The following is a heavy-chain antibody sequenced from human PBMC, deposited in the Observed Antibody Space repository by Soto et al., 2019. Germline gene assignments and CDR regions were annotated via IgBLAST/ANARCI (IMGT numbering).Heavy chain of an antibody. CDR1: GGSFSSYY. V-gene: IGHV4-34*01. Sequence: QVQLQQWGAGLLKPSETLSLTSAVYGGSFSSYYWSWIRQPPGKGLEWIGEINHSGSTNYNPSLKSRVTISVDTSKNQFSLKLSSVTAADTAVYYCARIGGEWYWGQGTLVTVSS. J-gene: IGHJ4*02. D-gene: IGHD2-21*01. CDR3: ARIGGEWY. CDR2: INHSGST.